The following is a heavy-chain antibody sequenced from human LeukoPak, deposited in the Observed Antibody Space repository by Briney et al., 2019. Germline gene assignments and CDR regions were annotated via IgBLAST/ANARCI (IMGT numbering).Heavy chain of an antibody. V-gene: IGHV3-33*01. D-gene: IGHD2-15*01. J-gene: IGHJ4*02. CDR2: AYGDGTDK. CDR1: GFTFNRYG. CDR3: ATGGRFYYDL. Sequence: GGSLRLSCAASGFTFNRYGMHWVRQAPDKGLEWVAVAYGDGTDKYYADSVKGRFTISKDLSQNRLYMQMNSLRAEDAAMYYCATGGRFYYDLWGQGTLVTVSS.